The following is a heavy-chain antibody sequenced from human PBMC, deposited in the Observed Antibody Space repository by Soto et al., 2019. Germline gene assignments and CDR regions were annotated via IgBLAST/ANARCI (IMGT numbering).Heavy chain of an antibody. CDR2: INAYNGNT. J-gene: IGHJ6*02. CDR3: AMVDVYVTPSPQDV. D-gene: IGHD3-16*01. CDR1: GYSFTRYG. Sequence: QVQLVQSGAEVKNPGASVKVSCKASGYSFTRYGIGWARQAPGQGLEWMGWINAYNGNTNYAQNLQGRLTLTTDTSTPTAYMELRSLRSNATAIYYCAMVDVYVTPSPQDVWGQGTTVTVSS. V-gene: IGHV1-18*01.